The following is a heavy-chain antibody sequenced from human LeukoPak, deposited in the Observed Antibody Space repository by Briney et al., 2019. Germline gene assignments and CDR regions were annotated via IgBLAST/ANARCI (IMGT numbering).Heavy chain of an antibody. Sequence: PSETLSLTCAVYGGSFSGYYWSWIRQPPGKGLEWIGEINHSGSTNYNPSLKSRVTISVDTSKNQFSLKLSSVTAADTAVYYRARGKWYYDSSGYYYQTPTYDYWGQGTLVTVSS. CDR2: INHSGST. J-gene: IGHJ4*02. V-gene: IGHV4-34*01. CDR3: ARGKWYYDSSGYYYQTPTYDY. CDR1: GGSFSGYY. D-gene: IGHD3-22*01.